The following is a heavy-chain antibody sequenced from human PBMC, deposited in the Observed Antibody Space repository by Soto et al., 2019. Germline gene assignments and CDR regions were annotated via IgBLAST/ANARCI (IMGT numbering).Heavy chain of an antibody. D-gene: IGHD4-17*01. CDR2: TCYRPKWYN. J-gene: IGHJ1*01. V-gene: IGHV6-1*01. CDR1: GDSVSSNISA. CDR3: TRAVTTCVDYCRC. Sequence: PSQTLSLTCAISGDSVSSNISAWNWIRQSPSRVLEWLGRTCYRPKWYNDYAVSVKSRITISPDTPKNQFSLHLNSVTPEDTAVYFCTRAVTTCVDYCRCWGHGTMVTISS.